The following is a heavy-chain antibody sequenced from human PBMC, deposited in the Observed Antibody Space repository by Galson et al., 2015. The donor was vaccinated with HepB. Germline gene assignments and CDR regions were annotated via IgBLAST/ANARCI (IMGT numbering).Heavy chain of an antibody. J-gene: IGHJ4*02. CDR2: INAGNGNT. CDR3: ARDSPYYDYVWGSYRRGRYFDY. Sequence: SVKVSCKASGYTFTSYAMHWVRQAPGQRLEWMGWINAGNGNTKYSQKFQGRVTITRDTSASTAYMELSSLRSEDTAVYYCARDSPYYDYVWGSYRRGRYFDYWGQGTLVTVS. CDR1: GYTFTSYA. V-gene: IGHV1-3*01. D-gene: IGHD3-16*02.